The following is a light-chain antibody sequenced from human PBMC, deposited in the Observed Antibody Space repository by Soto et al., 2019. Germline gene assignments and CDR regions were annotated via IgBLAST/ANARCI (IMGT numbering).Light chain of an antibody. CDR3: RLYYGCAPLV. CDR2: TTN. CDR1: TGAVTSGNY. V-gene: IGLV7-43*01. Sequence: QAVGTQEPSLTVSPGGTVTLTCASNTGAVTSGNYASWFQQKPGQAPRTLIYTTNNKHSWNPARFSGSLLGDKAALTVSGVQHEDEDDYYCRLYYGCAPLVFGGGTKVTV. J-gene: IGLJ3*02.